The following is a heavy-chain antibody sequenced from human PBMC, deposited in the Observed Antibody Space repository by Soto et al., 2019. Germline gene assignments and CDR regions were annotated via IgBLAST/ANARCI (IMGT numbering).Heavy chain of an antibody. CDR2: ISATGSDI. Sequence: DLEESGGGLAKPGGALRLSCTDSGFTFSSHTMNWVRQAPGKGLEWVSSISATGSDIYYGDSVMGRFTISRDNAKNSLYLQLNNLRVEETAVYYCARGYDVVRVPVAIRVGYFDHWGQGTVVTVSS. V-gene: IGHV3-21*01. J-gene: IGHJ4*02. CDR3: ARGYDVVRVPVAIRVGYFDH. D-gene: IGHD3-16*01. CDR1: GFTFSSHT.